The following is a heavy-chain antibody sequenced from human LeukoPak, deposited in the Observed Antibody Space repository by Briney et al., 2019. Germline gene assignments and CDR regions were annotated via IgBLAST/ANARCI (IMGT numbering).Heavy chain of an antibody. CDR2: INWNGDNT. V-gene: IGHV3-20*04. Sequence: PSETLSLTCTVSGYSISSGYYWGWIRQPPGKGLEWVSNINWNGDNTDYADSVKGRFTISRDNAKTSLYLQMNSLRAEDTALYYCARDLGDYPLDYWGQGTLVTVSS. CDR3: ARDLGDYPLDY. D-gene: IGHD4-11*01. J-gene: IGHJ4*02. CDR1: GYSISSGYY.